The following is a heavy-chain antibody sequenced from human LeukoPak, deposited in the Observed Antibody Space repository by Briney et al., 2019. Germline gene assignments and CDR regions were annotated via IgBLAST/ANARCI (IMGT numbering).Heavy chain of an antibody. CDR2: IKQDGSEK. Sequence: PGGSLRLSCAASGFTFSSYWMSWVRQAPGKGLEWVANIKQDGSEKYYVDSVKGRFTISRDNAKNSLYLQMNSLRAEDTAVYYCARDRVGVTYYYYGMDVWGQGTTVTVSS. D-gene: IGHD1-26*01. CDR3: ARDRVGVTYYYYGMDV. CDR1: GFTFSSYW. J-gene: IGHJ6*02. V-gene: IGHV3-7*03.